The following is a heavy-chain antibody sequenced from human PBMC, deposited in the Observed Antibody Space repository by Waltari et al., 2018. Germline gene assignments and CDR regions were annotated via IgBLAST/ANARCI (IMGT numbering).Heavy chain of an antibody. Sequence: QVQLVQSGAEVEKPGASVKVSCMTSGYNFTNYGIHWVRQAPGQRLEWMGWINTDNGDTQFSPKFQIRVTFTRDTFASTVYMELSSLTSEDTAVYYCARGLHRTAWIVDYWGQGTLVTVSS. CDR2: INTDNGDT. D-gene: IGHD1-1*01. CDR3: ARGLHRTAWIVDY. CDR1: GYNFTNYG. J-gene: IGHJ4*02. V-gene: IGHV1-3*04.